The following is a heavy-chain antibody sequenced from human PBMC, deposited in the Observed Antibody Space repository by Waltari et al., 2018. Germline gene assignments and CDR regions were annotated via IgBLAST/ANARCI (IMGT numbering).Heavy chain of an antibody. D-gene: IGHD6-6*01. CDR1: GYTFTSYA. CDR2: INAGNGNT. J-gene: IGHJ3*02. CDR3: ARERIAARPEAFDI. Sequence: QVQLVQSGAEVKKPGASVKVSCKASGYTFTSYAMHWVRKAPGQRLEWMGWINAGNGNTKYSQKFQGRVTITRDTSASTAYMELSSLRSEDTAVYYCARERIAARPEAFDIWGQGTMVTVSS. V-gene: IGHV1-3*01.